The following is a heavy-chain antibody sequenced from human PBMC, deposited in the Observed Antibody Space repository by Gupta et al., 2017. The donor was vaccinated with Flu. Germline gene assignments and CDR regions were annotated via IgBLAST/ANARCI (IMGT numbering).Heavy chain of an antibody. J-gene: IGHJ4*02. Sequence: QVQLQESGPGLVKPSETLSLTCTVSGGSISSYYWSWIRQPPGKGLEWIGYIYYSGSTNDNPSLKRRVTIAVDTSKNQFSLKMRSVTAADTAVYYAARGIELAYFDYWGQGTLVTVSS. V-gene: IGHV4-59*01. CDR2: IYYSGST. CDR1: GGSISSYY. CDR3: ARGIELAYFDY. D-gene: IGHD6-13*01.